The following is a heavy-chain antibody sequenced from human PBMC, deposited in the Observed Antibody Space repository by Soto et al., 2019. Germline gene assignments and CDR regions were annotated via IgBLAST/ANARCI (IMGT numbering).Heavy chain of an antibody. D-gene: IGHD1-26*01. V-gene: IGHV3-72*01. Sequence: EVQLVESGGGLVQPGGSLRLSCAVSGFTLSDHYMDWVRQAPGKGLEWVGRTKNKANRYTTEYAASVNGRFTISRDDSKNSLYLQMNSLKTEDTAVSYCARWVSGSPDNWGQGTLVTVTS. CDR3: ARWVSGSPDN. J-gene: IGHJ4*02. CDR1: GFTLSDHY. CDR2: TKNKANRYTT.